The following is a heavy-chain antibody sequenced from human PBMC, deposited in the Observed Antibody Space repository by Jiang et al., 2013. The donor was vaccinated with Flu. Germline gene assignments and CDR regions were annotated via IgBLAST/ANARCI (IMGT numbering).Heavy chain of an antibody. Sequence: QSGSELKKPGASVKVSCKASGYTFINYAMNWVRQAPGQGLEWMGWINTNTGNPTYAQGFTGRFVFSVDTSVSTAYLQITSLKAEDTAVYYCAGDRYYYGSGSYLHIDYWGQGTLVTVSS. CDR1: GYTFINYA. V-gene: IGHV7-4-1*02. CDR2: INTNTGNP. D-gene: IGHD3-10*01. J-gene: IGHJ4*02. CDR3: AGDRYYYGSGSYLHIDY.